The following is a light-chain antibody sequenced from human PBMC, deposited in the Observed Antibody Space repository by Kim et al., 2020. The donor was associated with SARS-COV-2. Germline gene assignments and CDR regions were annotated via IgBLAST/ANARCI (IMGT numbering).Light chain of an antibody. CDR1: NIGSKS. CDR2: YDS. J-gene: IGLJ2*01. V-gene: IGLV3-21*04. Sequence: PGRPAGFTVGGNNIGSKSVHWYQQKPGQAPVLVIYYDSDRPSGIPERFSGSNSGNTATLTISRVEAGDEADYYCQVWHSSSDHRVFGGGTQLTVL. CDR3: QVWHSSSDHRV.